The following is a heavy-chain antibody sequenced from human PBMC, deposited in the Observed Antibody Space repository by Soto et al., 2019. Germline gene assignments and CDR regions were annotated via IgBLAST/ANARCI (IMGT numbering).Heavy chain of an antibody. Sequence: EVQLVESGGGLVKPGGSLRLSCAASGFTFSSYSMNWVRQAPGKGLEWVSSISSSSSYIYYADSVKGRFTISRDNAKNSLYLQMNSLRAEDTAVYYCARDSSPSSSWSDYYYCYGMDVWGQGTTVTVSS. D-gene: IGHD6-6*01. CDR3: ARDSSPSSSWSDYYYCYGMDV. V-gene: IGHV3-21*01. CDR1: GFTFSSYS. CDR2: ISSSSSYI. J-gene: IGHJ6*02.